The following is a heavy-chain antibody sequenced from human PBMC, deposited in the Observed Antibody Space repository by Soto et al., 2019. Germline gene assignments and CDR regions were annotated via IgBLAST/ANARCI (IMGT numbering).Heavy chain of an antibody. D-gene: IGHD2-15*01. CDR3: ARANRDCSGGSCYSDYFDY. V-gene: IGHV1-2*04. CDR2: INPNSGGT. CDR1: GYTFTGYY. Sequence: ASVKVSCKGSGYTFTGYYMHWVRQAPGQGLEWMGWINPNSGGTYYAQKFQGWVTMTRDTSISTAYMELSRLRSDDTAVYYCARANRDCSGGSCYSDYFDYWGQGTLVTVSS. J-gene: IGHJ4*02.